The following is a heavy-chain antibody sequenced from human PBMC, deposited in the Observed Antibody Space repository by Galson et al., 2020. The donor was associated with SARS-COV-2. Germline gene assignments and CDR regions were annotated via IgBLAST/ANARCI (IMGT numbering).Heavy chain of an antibody. J-gene: IGHJ4*02. CDR1: GYTFTSYG. CDR2: ISAYNGNT. Sequence: ASVNVSCKPSGYTFTSYGISWVRQAPGQGLEWIGWISAYNGNTNYAQQLQGRVTMTTDTSTSTAYMELRSLRSDDTAVYYCAREGGYYYDSSGLLDYWGQGTLVTVSS. CDR3: AREGGYYYDSSGLLDY. V-gene: IGHV1-18*04. D-gene: IGHD3-22*01.